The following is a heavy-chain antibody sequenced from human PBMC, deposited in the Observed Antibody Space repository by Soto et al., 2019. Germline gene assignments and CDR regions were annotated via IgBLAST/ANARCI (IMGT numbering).Heavy chain of an antibody. CDR1: GLTFKTYS. V-gene: IGHV3-48*02. CDR3: ARDTYPTGYIN. D-gene: IGHD5-12*01. Sequence: EVQLVESGGGLVQPGGSLRLSCAVSGLTFKTYSMNWVRQAPGKGLEWISFVTSSGSIMYYADSVKGRFAISRDNAKNSLYLQMSSLREEDTAVYCCARDTYPTGYINWGQGTLVTVSS. J-gene: IGHJ4*02. CDR2: VTSSGSIM.